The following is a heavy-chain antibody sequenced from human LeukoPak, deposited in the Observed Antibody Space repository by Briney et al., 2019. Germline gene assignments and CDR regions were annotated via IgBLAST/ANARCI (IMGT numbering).Heavy chain of an antibody. CDR3: ATLTGGDDAFDI. Sequence: SETLSLTCTVSGGSISSYYWSWIRQPPGKGLEWVGYIFYTGSTNYNPSLKSRVTISVLTSKNRFSLMLSPVTAADTAVYYCATLTGGDDAFDIWGQGTMVTVSS. CDR2: IFYTGST. CDR1: GGSISSYY. J-gene: IGHJ3*02. D-gene: IGHD4-23*01. V-gene: IGHV4-59*01.